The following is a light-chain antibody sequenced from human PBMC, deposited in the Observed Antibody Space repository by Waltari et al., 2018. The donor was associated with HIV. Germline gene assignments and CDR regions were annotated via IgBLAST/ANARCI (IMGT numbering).Light chain of an antibody. V-gene: IGKV1D-12*01. CDR3: QQDNRFPRT. J-gene: IGKJ4*02. CDR2: AAS. Sequence: DIQMTQSPTSVSASVGDRVPITCRASQGITSWLAWHQQKPGKAPKLLIYAASSMQSGVPARFRGSGSGTDFTLTISSLQPEDFAAYYCQQDNRFPRTFGGGTKVEIK. CDR1: QGITSW.